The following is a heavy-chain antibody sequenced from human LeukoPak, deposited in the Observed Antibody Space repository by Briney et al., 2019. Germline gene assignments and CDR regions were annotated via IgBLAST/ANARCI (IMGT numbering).Heavy chain of an antibody. J-gene: IGHJ3*02. CDR2: INTDGSST. V-gene: IGHV3-74*01. Sequence: GGSLRLSCAASGFTFSSYWMHWVRQAPGKGLVWVSRINTDGSSTSYADSVEGRFTISRDNAKNTLYLQMNSLRAEDTAVYYCSPAGQGAFDIWGQGTMVTVSS. CDR3: SPAGQGAFDI. D-gene: IGHD1-14*01. CDR1: GFTFSSYW.